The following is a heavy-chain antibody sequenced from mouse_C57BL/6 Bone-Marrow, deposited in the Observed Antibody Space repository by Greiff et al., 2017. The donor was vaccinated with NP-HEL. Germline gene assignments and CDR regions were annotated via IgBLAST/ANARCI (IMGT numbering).Heavy chain of an antibody. CDR2: IDPSDSYT. CDR3: ATYSNYAMDY. CDR1: GYTFTSYW. V-gene: IGHV1-69*01. Sequence: QVQLQQPGAELVMPGASVKLSCKASGYTFTSYWMHWVKQRPGQGLEWIGEIDPSDSYTNYNQKFKGKSTLTVDKSSSTAHMQLSSLTSEDSAVYYCATYSNYAMDYWGQGTSVTVSS. D-gene: IGHD2-5*01. J-gene: IGHJ4*01.